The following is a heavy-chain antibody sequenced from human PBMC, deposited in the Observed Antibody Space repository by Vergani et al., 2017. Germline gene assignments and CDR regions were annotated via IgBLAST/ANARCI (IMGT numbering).Heavy chain of an antibody. CDR1: GFTFSSYS. Sequence: VQLVESGGGLVKPGGSLRLSCAASGFTFSSYSMNWVRQAPGKGLEWVSVIYSGGSTYYADSVKGRFTISRDNSKNTLYLQMNSLRAEDTAVYYCARERTYSSSWYTNDAFDIWGQGTMVTVSS. D-gene: IGHD6-13*01. CDR2: IYSGGST. J-gene: IGHJ3*02. CDR3: ARERTYSSSWYTNDAFDI. V-gene: IGHV3-66*01.